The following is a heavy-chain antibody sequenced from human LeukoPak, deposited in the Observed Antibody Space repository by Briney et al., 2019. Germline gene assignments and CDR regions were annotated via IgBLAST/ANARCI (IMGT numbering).Heavy chain of an antibody. CDR1: GFTFSDHY. V-gene: IGHV3-72*01. D-gene: IGHD2-2*01. Sequence: PGGSLRLSCAASGFTFSDHYMDWVRQAPGEGLEWVGRSRNKANSYSTEYAASVKGRFTVSRDDSKNSLYLQMNSLKTEDTAVYYCARGRQGCSSTSCYWDFDYWGQGTLVTVSS. J-gene: IGHJ4*02. CDR2: SRNKANSYST. CDR3: ARGRQGCSSTSCYWDFDY.